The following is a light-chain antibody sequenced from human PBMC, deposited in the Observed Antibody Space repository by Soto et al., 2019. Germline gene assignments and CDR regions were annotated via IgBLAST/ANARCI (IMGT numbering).Light chain of an antibody. CDR1: QSISSS. CDR2: VAS. V-gene: IGKV1-39*01. J-gene: IGKJ5*01. CDR3: QQSYNSPVT. Sequence: DIQVTPSPSPLSASVGGRVTLPFRASQSISSSLAWYQHKAGQAPKLLIYVASNVQSGVPSRFSASGFGTDFTLTINSLQPEDFATYYCQQSYNSPVTFGQGTRLEI.